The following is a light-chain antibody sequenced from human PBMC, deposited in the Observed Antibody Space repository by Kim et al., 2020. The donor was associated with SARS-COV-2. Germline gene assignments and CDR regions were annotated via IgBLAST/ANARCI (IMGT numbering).Light chain of an antibody. Sequence: QPVLTQSPSASASLGASVKLTCTLNSGHSSAAIAWHQQQPEKGPRYLMRLNSDGSHTKGDGIPDRFSGSSSGAARYLTISSLQSEDEADYYFQTWVTCIWVFGGGTQLTVL. CDR2: LNSDGSH. V-gene: IGLV4-69*01. CDR1: SGHSSAA. CDR3: QTWVTCIWV. J-gene: IGLJ3*02.